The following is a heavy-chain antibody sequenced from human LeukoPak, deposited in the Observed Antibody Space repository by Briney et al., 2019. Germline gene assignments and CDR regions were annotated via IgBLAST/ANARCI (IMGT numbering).Heavy chain of an antibody. Sequence: ASVKVSCKASGYTFKNYAMNWVRQAPGQGLEWMGWINTNTGNPTYAQGFTGRFVFSLDTSVSTAYLQISSLKAEDTAVYYCASSGSWYVDYWGQGTLVTVSS. J-gene: IGHJ4*02. CDR2: INTNTGNP. D-gene: IGHD2-15*01. CDR1: GYTFKNYA. V-gene: IGHV7-4-1*02. CDR3: ASSGSWYVDY.